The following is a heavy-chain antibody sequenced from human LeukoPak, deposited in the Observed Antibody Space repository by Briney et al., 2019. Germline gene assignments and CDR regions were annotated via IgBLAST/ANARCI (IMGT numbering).Heavy chain of an antibody. CDR3: TTTVSRGTDY. J-gene: IGHJ4*02. CDR2: IRSKANSYAT. D-gene: IGHD4-17*01. V-gene: IGHV3-73*01. CDR1: GFTFSGSA. Sequence: GGSLRLSCAAPGFTFSGSAMHWVRQASGKGLEWVGRIRSKANSYATAYAASVKGRFTISRDDSKNTAYLQMNSLKTEDTAVYYCTTTVSRGTDYWGQGTLVTVSS.